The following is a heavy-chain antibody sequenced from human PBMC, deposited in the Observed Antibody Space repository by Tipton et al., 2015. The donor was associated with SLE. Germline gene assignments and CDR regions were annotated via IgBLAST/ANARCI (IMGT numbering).Heavy chain of an antibody. CDR1: GDSISISTYS. CDR2: MFYSGST. Sequence: TLSLTCPVSGDSISISTYSWGWIRQPPGKGLEWIGSMFYSGSTYYNSSLKSRVTISGDTSKNQFSLKLSSVTAADTSVYYCVRQPTEGWFDPWGQGTLVTVSS. V-gene: IGHV4-39*01. CDR3: VRQPTEGWFDP. J-gene: IGHJ5*02.